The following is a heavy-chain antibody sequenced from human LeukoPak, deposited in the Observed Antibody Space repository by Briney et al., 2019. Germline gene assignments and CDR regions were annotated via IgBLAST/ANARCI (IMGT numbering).Heavy chain of an antibody. Sequence: ASVKVSCKASGYTFTGYYMHWVRQAPGQGLEWMGWINPNSGGTNYAQKFQGRVTMTRDTSISTAYMELSRLRSDDTAVYYCASQTGIAVADYPNRQPPDYWGQGTLVTVSS. J-gene: IGHJ4*02. CDR1: GYTFTGYY. CDR3: ASQTGIAVADYPNRQPPDY. D-gene: IGHD6-19*01. V-gene: IGHV1-2*02. CDR2: INPNSGGT.